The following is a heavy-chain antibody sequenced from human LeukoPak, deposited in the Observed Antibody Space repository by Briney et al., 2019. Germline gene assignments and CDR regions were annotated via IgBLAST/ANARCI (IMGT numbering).Heavy chain of an antibody. J-gene: IGHJ6*02. D-gene: IGHD3-22*01. CDR1: GYTFTGYY. Sequence: ASVKVSCKASGYTFTGYYMHWVRQAPGQGLEWMGWINPNSGGTNYAQKFQGRVTMTRDTSISTAYMELSRPRSDDTAVYYCARILYDSSGYHGYYYGMDVWGQGTTVTVSS. V-gene: IGHV1-2*02. CDR3: ARILYDSSGYHGYYYGMDV. CDR2: INPNSGGT.